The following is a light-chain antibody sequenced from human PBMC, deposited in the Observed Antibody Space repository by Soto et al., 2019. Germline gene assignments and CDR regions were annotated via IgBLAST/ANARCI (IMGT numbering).Light chain of an antibody. J-gene: IGKJ1*01. Sequence: EIVLTQSPGTLSLSPGERATLSCRASQSVSSRYLARYQQKPGQAPRLLIYGASSRATGIPDRFSGSGSGTDFTLTISRLEPEDFAVYYFQQYGSSPRTFGQGTKVEIQ. V-gene: IGKV3-20*01. CDR3: QQYGSSPRT. CDR2: GAS. CDR1: QSVSSRY.